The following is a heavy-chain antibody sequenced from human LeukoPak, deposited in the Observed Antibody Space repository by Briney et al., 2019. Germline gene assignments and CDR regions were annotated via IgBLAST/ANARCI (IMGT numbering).Heavy chain of an antibody. V-gene: IGHV3-23*01. CDR3: AKEGRRYYFDY. J-gene: IGHJ4*02. Sequence: GGSLRLSCAASGFTFTTYWMSWVRQAPGKGLEWVSAISGSGGSTYYADSVKGRFTISRDNSKNTLYLQMNSLRAEDTAVYYCAKEGRRYYFDYWGQGTLVTVSS. CDR2: ISGSGGST. CDR1: GFTFTTYW.